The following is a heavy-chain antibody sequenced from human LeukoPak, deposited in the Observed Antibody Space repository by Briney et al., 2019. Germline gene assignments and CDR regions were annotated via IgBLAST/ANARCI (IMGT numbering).Heavy chain of an antibody. Sequence: ASVKVSCKASGYTFTSYAISWVRQAPGQGLEWMGWINPNSAGTNYAQKFEGRVTMTRDTSISTAYMELSRLRSDDTAVYYCAREDSGWYVDYWGQGTLVTVSS. V-gene: IGHV1-2*02. J-gene: IGHJ4*02. CDR1: GYTFTSYA. CDR2: INPNSAGT. CDR3: AREDSGWYVDY. D-gene: IGHD6-19*01.